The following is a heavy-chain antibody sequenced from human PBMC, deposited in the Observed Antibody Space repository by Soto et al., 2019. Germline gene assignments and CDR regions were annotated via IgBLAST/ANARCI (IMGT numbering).Heavy chain of an antibody. CDR3: AREADCSGGSCYSGGAFDI. Sequence: QVQLVQSGAEVMKPGSSVKVSCKASGGTFSSYAISWVRQAPGQGLEWMGGIIPIFGTANYAQKFQGRVTITADESTSTAYMELSSLRSEDTAVYYCAREADCSGGSCYSGGAFDIWGQGTMVTVSS. V-gene: IGHV1-69*01. CDR2: IIPIFGTA. CDR1: GGTFSSYA. D-gene: IGHD2-15*01. J-gene: IGHJ3*02.